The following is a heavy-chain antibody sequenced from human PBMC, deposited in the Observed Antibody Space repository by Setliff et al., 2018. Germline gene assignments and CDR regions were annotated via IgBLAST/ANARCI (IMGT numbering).Heavy chain of an antibody. CDR1: GYSISSGYI. Sequence: SETLSLTCTVSGYSISSGYIWGWIRQPPGKGLEWVGNIGHTGSINYNPSLKSRLTTSRDTSKNPVSLKLNSVTATDTAVYYCARDLGHGGDSDYWGQGILVTVSS. CDR3: ARDLGHGGDSDY. D-gene: IGHD2-21*02. CDR2: IGHTGSI. J-gene: IGHJ4*02. V-gene: IGHV4-38-2*02.